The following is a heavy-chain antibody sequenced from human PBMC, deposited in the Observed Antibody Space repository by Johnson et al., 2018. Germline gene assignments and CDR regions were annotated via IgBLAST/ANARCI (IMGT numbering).Heavy chain of an antibody. CDR1: GFTFDDYA. Sequence: VQLVESGGGLVQPGRSLRLSCAASGFTFDDYAMHWVRQVPGKGPEWVSGISWTSGSVGYVDSVKGRFTISRDNAKNSLYMQMNSLRDEDTALYYWARADSSGLQDDTFDIWGQGTMVTVSS. CDR2: ISWTSGSV. V-gene: IGHV3-9*01. D-gene: IGHD3-22*01. CDR3: ARADSSGLQDDTFDI. J-gene: IGHJ3*02.